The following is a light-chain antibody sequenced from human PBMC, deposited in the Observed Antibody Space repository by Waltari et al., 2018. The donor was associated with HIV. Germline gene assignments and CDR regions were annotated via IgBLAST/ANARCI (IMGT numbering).Light chain of an antibody. CDR1: NIGSKS. CDR2: DGR. CDR3: QVWISPNDQLNWV. J-gene: IGLJ3*02. Sequence: SYVLTQPPSVSVAPGQTARITCGGDNIGSKSVHWYQQMPGQAPVLVVYDGRDRPSGIPERSSGSNSGNTATLTISRVEAGDEADYYCQVWISPNDQLNWVFGGGTKLTVL. V-gene: IGLV3-21*02.